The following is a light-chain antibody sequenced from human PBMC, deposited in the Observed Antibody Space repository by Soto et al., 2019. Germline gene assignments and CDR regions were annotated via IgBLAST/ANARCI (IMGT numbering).Light chain of an antibody. V-gene: IGLV2-8*01. CDR1: SSDVGDYNY. J-gene: IGLJ2*01. CDR3: SSNAGSNNLV. Sequence: QSVLTQPPYASGPPGQSVTIPCNGTSSDVGDYNYVSWYQQHPGKAPKLLIYEVSRRPSGVPDRFSGSKSGNTASLTVSGLQAEDEADYYCSSNAGSNNLVFGGGTKLTVL. CDR2: EVS.